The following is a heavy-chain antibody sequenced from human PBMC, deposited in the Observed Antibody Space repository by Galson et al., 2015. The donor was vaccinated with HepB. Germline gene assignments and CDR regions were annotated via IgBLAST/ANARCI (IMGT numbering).Heavy chain of an antibody. CDR3: LTDTRGGNSGGFDF. V-gene: IGHV1-24*01. CDR1: GYTLTELS. D-gene: IGHD4-23*01. CDR2: FDPEDGEK. Sequence: SVKVSCKISGYTLTELSIHWVRQAPGRGLEWMGGFDPEDGEKIYAQKLQGRVTMTEDTSTDTAYMELSSLRSEDTAVYFCLTDTRGGNSGGFDFWGQGTLVTVSS. J-gene: IGHJ4*02.